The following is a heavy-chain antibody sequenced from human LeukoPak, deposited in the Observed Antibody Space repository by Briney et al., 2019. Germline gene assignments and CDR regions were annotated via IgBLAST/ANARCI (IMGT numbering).Heavy chain of an antibody. CDR3: ASSMGGAADIFDY. V-gene: IGHV3-48*03. CDR2: ISSSGSTI. J-gene: IGHJ4*02. CDR1: GFTFSSYE. Sequence: PGGSLRLSCAASGFTFSSYEMNWVRQAPGKGLEWVSYISSSGSTIYYADSVKGRFTISRDNAKNSLYLQMNSLRAEDTAVYYCASSMGGAADIFDYWGQGTLVTVSS. D-gene: IGHD6-13*01.